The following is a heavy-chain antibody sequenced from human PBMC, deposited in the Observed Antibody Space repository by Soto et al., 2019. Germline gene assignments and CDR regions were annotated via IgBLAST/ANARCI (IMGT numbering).Heavy chain of an antibody. CDR3: ARDLYWRGGSCYPTYYFVY. CDR1: GFTFSSYS. CDR2: ISSSSSTI. V-gene: IGHV3-48*01. J-gene: IGHJ4*02. D-gene: IGHD2-15*01. Sequence: EVQLVESGGGLVQPGGSLRLSCAASGFTFSSYSMNWVRQAPGKGLEWVSYISSSSSTIYYADSVKGRFTISRDNAKNSLYLQMNSLRAEHTAVYYCARDLYWRGGSCYPTYYFVYWAQEPLPTVSP.